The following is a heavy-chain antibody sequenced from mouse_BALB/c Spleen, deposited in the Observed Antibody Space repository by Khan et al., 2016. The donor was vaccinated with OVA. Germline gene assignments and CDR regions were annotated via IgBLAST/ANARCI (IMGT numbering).Heavy chain of an antibody. Sequence: VQLKESGPGLVKPSQSLSLTCTVTGYSITSGYAWNWIRQFPGNKLEWMGYISYSGGTSYNPSLKSRISITRDTSKNQFFLQLNSVTTEDTATYYCARGNYYGYYFDYWGHGTPLTVSS. CDR1: GYSITSGYA. CDR2: ISYSGGT. CDR3: ARGNYYGYYFDY. J-gene: IGHJ2*01. D-gene: IGHD1-1*01. V-gene: IGHV3-2*02.